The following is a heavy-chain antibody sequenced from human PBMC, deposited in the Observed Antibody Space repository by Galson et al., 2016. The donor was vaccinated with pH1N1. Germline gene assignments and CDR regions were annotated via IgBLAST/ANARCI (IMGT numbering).Heavy chain of an antibody. CDR1: GHKFTSSW. CDR3: ARQYDFGDYRGGAFDI. J-gene: IGHJ3*02. CDR2: IYLGGSLI. V-gene: IGHV5-51*03. Sequence: QSGAEVKKPGESLKISCKGSGHKFTSSWIGWVRQMPGKGLEWMGIIYLGGSLIRYRPSFQGQVTMSADKSVNIVYLEWGSLKASDTATYYCARQYDFGDYRGGAFDIWGQGTVVIVSS. D-gene: IGHD4-17*01.